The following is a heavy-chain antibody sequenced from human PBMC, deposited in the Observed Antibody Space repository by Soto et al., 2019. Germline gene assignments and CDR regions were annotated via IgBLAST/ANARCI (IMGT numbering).Heavy chain of an antibody. V-gene: IGHV1-18*01. Sequence: ASVKVSCKASGYTFTSYGISWVRQAPGQGLERMGWISAYNGNTNYAQKLQGRVTMTTDTSTSTAYMELRSLRSDDTAVYYWARNFTNRGAFDIWGQGTMVTVS. CDR1: GYTFTSYG. J-gene: IGHJ3*02. CDR3: ARNFTNRGAFDI. CDR2: ISAYNGNT. D-gene: IGHD3-3*01.